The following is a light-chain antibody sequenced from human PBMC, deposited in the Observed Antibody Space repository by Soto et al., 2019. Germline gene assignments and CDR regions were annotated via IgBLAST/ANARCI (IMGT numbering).Light chain of an antibody. Sequence: DIQVTQSPSSLSASVGDRVTITCRASQSINTFLNWYQQRPGKAPNLLIYGASNLQSGVPSRFNGSRSKTHFTTTISSRQPEDFATYYCKKTYTPRPWTFGRGTKVKIK. J-gene: IGKJ1*01. CDR1: QSINTF. V-gene: IGKV1-39*01. CDR3: KKTYTPRPWT. CDR2: GAS.